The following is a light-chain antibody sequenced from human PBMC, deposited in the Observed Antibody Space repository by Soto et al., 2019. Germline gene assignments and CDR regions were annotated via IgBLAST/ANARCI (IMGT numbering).Light chain of an antibody. Sequence: QSALTQPPSASGSPGQSVTISCTGTSSDVVGYNYVAWYQQHPGKVPKLMIYEVTKRPSGVPDRFSGSKSGNTASLTVSGLQAEDEADYYCSTYAVSNILVFGGGTKLTVL. CDR3: STYAVSNILV. J-gene: IGLJ3*02. CDR1: SSDVVGYNY. CDR2: EVT. V-gene: IGLV2-8*01.